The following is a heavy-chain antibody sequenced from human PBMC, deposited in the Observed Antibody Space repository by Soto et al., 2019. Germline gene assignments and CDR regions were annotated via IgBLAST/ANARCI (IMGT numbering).Heavy chain of an antibody. Sequence: QMQLVESGGGVVKPGRSLTISCAASGFTFNTYALVWVRQAPGKGLEWVTVISYEGNNKKYADSVKGRFSISRDNSKNTVSMQMNSLRVEDSAVYFCARDGSGNSCYDSVGWFDPWGQGTLVTVSS. J-gene: IGHJ5*02. V-gene: IGHV3-30-3*01. D-gene: IGHD5-12*01. CDR1: GFTFNTYA. CDR2: ISYEGNNK. CDR3: ARDGSGNSCYDSVGWFDP.